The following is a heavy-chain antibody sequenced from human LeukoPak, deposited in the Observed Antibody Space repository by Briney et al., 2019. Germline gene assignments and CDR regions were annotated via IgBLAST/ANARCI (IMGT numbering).Heavy chain of an antibody. V-gene: IGHV1-69*02. D-gene: IGHD3-10*01. Sequence: SVKVSCKASGGTFSSYTISWVRQAPGQGLEWMGRIIPILGIANYAQKFQGRVTITTDESTSTAYMELSSLRSEDTAVYYCASQTYYQDQTLGYWGQGTLVTVSS. CDR1: GGTFSSYT. CDR2: IIPILGIA. CDR3: ASQTYYQDQTLGY. J-gene: IGHJ4*02.